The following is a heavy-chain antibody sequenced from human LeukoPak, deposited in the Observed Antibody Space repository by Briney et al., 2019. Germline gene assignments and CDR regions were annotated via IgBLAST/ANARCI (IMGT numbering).Heavy chain of an antibody. V-gene: IGHV4-31*03. CDR3: ARVKSPGYFDY. D-gene: IGHD3-22*01. J-gene: IGHJ4*02. Sequence: SETLSLTCTVSGGSISSGGYYWSWIRQHPGKGLEWIGYIYYSGSTYYNPSLKSRVTISVDTSKNQFSLELSSVTAADTAVYYCARVKSPGYFDYWGQGTLVTVSS. CDR1: GGSISSGGYY. CDR2: IYYSGST.